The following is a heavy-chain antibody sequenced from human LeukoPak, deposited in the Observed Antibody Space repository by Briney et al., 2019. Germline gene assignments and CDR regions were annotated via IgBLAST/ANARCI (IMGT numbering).Heavy chain of an antibody. D-gene: IGHD2/OR15-2a*01. CDR1: GGTFSSYA. J-gene: IGHJ6*03. V-gene: IGHV1-69*04. CDR3: ARGSIDLPLKYYYYYYMDV. Sequence: SVKVSCKASGGTFSSYAISWVRQAPGQGLEWMGRIIPILGIANYAQKFQGRVTITADKSTSTAYMELSSLRSEDTAVYYCARGSIDLPLKYYYYYYMDVWGKGTTVTVSS. CDR2: IIPILGIA.